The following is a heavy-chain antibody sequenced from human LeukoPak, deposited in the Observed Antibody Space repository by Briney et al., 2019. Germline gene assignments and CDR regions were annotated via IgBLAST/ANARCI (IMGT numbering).Heavy chain of an antibody. J-gene: IGHJ6*03. V-gene: IGHV4-39*07. CDR2: IYYSGST. Sequence: SETLSLTCTVSGGSISSSSYYWGWIRQPPGKGLEWIGSIYYSGSTYYNPSLKSRVTISVDTSKNQFSLKLTSVTAADTAVYYCARPYYFYMDVWGKGTTVTVSS. CDR1: GGSISSSSYY. CDR3: ARPYYFYMDV.